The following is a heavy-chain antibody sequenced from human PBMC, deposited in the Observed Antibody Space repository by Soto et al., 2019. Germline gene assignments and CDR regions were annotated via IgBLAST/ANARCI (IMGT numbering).Heavy chain of an antibody. CDR3: AGDPDSHYNDSHASSYP. CDR2: IIPINGII. Sequence: QVQLVQSGAEVKKPGSSVKVSCKASGGTFSTYTITWVRQAPGQGLEWMGRIIPINGIINYAQKFQGRVTISADKFTGTAYMELTGLRSDDTDVYYCAGDPDSHYNDSHASSYPWGHGTLVTVSS. J-gene: IGHJ5*02. CDR1: GGTFSTYT. D-gene: IGHD4-4*01. V-gene: IGHV1-69*08.